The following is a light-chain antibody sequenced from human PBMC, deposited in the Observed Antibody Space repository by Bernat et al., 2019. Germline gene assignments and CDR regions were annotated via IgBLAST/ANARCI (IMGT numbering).Light chain of an antibody. CDR3: QQYSNWPT. Sequence: EIVLTQSPATLSLSPGERATLSCRASQSVSSSLAWYQQKPGQAPRLLIYDSSIRATGIPDRFSGSGSGTEFTLTITSLEPEDFAVYYCQQYSNWPTFGGGTKVEIK. CDR1: QSVSSS. CDR2: DSS. V-gene: IGKV3D-15*01. J-gene: IGKJ4*01.